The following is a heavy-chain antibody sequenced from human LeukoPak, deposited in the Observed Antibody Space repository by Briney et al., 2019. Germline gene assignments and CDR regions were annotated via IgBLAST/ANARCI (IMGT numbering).Heavy chain of an antibody. CDR2: IKQDGSEK. Sequence: QPGGSLRLSCAASKFTFSSFAMSWVRQAPGKGLEWVANIKQDGSEKYYVDSVKGRFTISRDNAKNSLYLQMNSLRAEDTAVYYCARSAHGAFDIWGQGTMVTVSS. CDR3: ARSAHGAFDI. J-gene: IGHJ3*02. CDR1: KFTFSSFA. V-gene: IGHV3-7*04.